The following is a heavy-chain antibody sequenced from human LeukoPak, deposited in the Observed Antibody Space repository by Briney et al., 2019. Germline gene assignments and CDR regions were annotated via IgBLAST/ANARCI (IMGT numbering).Heavy chain of an antibody. CDR1: GLIFSGAD. Sequence: LPGGSLRLSCAASGLIFSGADMHWVRQASGGGLEWVGRIRSKSNRYVTEYAASVTGRFSISRDDSKNTAYLQLNSLKTGDTAVYYCIHYGSGSYSTDYWGQGTLVTVSS. CDR2: IRSKSNRYVT. J-gene: IGHJ4*02. CDR3: IHYGSGSYSTDY. D-gene: IGHD3-10*01. V-gene: IGHV3-73*01.